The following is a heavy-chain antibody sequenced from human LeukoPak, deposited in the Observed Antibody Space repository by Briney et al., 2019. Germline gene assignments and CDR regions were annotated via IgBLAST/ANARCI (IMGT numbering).Heavy chain of an antibody. V-gene: IGHV1-2*02. D-gene: IGHD1-1*01. CDR1: GYTFTGYY. J-gene: IGHJ6*02. CDR2: INPNSGGT. CDR3: ARTGTTYYSYGMDV. Sequence: ASVKVSCKASGYTFTGYYMHWVRQAPGQGLEWMGWINPNSGGTNYAQKFQGRVTMTRDTSISTAYMELSRLRSDDTAVYYCARTGTTYYSYGMDVWGQGTTVTVSS.